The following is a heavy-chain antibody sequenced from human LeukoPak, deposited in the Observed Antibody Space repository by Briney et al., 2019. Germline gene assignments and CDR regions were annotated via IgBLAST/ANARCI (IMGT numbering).Heavy chain of an antibody. CDR3: ATSSFLSWAPPFDY. Sequence: SETLSLTCTVSGGSISSSSYYWGWIRQPPGKGLEWIGSIYYSGSTYYNPSLKSRVTISVDTSKNQFSLKLSPVTAADAAVYYCATSSFLSWAPPFDYWGQGTLVTVSS. V-gene: IGHV4-39*01. D-gene: IGHD3-16*01. CDR1: GGSISSSSYY. CDR2: IYYSGST. J-gene: IGHJ4*02.